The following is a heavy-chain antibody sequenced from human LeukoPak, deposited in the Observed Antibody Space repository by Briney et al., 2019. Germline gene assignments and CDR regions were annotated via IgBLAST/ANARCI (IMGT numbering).Heavy chain of an antibody. Sequence: GGSLRLSCAASGFTFSSFSMNWVRQAPGKGLEWVSAISGSGGSTYYADSVKGRFTISRDNSKNTLYLQMNSLRAEDTAVYYCAKGAEWLPNYYFDYWGQGTLVTVSS. D-gene: IGHD3-3*01. V-gene: IGHV3-23*01. J-gene: IGHJ4*02. CDR1: GFTFSSFS. CDR2: ISGSGGST. CDR3: AKGAEWLPNYYFDY.